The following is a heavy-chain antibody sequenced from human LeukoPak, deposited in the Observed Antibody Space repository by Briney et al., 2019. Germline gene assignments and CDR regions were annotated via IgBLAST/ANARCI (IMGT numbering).Heavy chain of an antibody. Sequence: GGSLRLSCAASGFTFSSYWMHWVRQAPGKGLVWVSAISGSGGSTYYADSVKGRFTISRDNSKNTLYLQMNSLRAEDTAVYYCAKDGRYYDFWSGYLDSNWFDPWGQGTLVTVSS. J-gene: IGHJ5*02. D-gene: IGHD3-3*01. CDR2: ISGSGGST. V-gene: IGHV3-23*01. CDR3: AKDGRYYDFWSGYLDSNWFDP. CDR1: GFTFSSYW.